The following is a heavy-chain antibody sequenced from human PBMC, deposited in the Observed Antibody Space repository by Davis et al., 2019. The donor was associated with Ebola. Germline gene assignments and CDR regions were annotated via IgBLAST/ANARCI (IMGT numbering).Heavy chain of an antibody. V-gene: IGHV3-23*01. CDR1: GFTFSSYA. CDR2: ISGSGGST. J-gene: IGHJ4*02. D-gene: IGHD2-15*01. Sequence: PGGSLRLSCAASGFTFSSYAMSWVRQAPGKGLEWVSAISGSGGSTYYADSVKGRFTISRDNSKNTLYLQMNSLRAEDTAVYYCAKDSNYCSGGSCYGHYFDYWGQGTLVTVSS. CDR3: AKDSNYCSGGSCYGHYFDY.